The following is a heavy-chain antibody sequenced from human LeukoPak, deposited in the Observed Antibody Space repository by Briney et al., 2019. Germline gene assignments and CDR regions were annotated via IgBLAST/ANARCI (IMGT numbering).Heavy chain of an antibody. CDR3: ATTKQARRYFDY. J-gene: IGHJ4*02. CDR2: INPSGGNT. Sequence: PGGSLRLSCAGSGFTFSSNPLSWVRQAPGKGLEWVSAINPSGGNTYYADSARGWFTISRDNSKNTLYLQMNTLRAEDTAVYYCATTKQARRYFDYWGQGTLVTVSS. D-gene: IGHD1-1*01. CDR1: GFTFSSNP. V-gene: IGHV3-23*01.